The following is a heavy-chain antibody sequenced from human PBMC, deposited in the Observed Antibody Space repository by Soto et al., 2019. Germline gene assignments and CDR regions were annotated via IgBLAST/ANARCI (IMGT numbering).Heavy chain of an antibody. CDR2: ISGSAGSK. Sequence: PGGSLRLSCAASGFTFSSYAMSWVRQAPGKGLEWVSTISGSAGSKYYADSVKGRFIISRDNSKNTLYLQMDSLRDEDTAVYYCAKHPHYDSSGYPYLGYYDGWGQGTLVTVSS. D-gene: IGHD3-22*01. CDR1: GFTFSSYA. V-gene: IGHV3-23*01. CDR3: AKHPHYDSSGYPYLGYYDG. J-gene: IGHJ4*02.